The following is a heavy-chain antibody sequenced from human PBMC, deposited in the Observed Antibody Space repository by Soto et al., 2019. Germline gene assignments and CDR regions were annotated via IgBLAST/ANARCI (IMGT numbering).Heavy chain of an antibody. J-gene: IGHJ4*02. V-gene: IGHV4-39*01. D-gene: IGHD2-21*02. CDR1: GESISSSSYY. CDR2: IYYSGRT. CDR3: ARQRTTVVTQAYFDH. Sequence: SETLSLSCVVSGESISSSSYYWGWIPQPPGQGLEWIGSIYYSGRTYYNPSFKSRVTISIDTSKDQFSLKLSSVTATDTAVYYCARQRTTVVTQAYFDHWGQGALVTVSS.